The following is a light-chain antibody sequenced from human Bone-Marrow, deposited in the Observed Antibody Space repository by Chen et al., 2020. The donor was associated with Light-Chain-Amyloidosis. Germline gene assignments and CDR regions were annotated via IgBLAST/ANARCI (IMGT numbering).Light chain of an antibody. V-gene: IGLV1-44*01. CDR2: SNH. J-gene: IGLJ1*01. Sequence: QTALTPPPSASGTPVPRVTISCSGSTSNIGCNTVNWYQHLPGTSPKLLSHSNHHRPSGCPARFSGSKPGTSASLAISGLQSADDAIYYCAAWDDSLYVLYVFGTGTKVTVL. CDR3: AAWDDSLYVLYV. CDR1: TSNIGCNT.